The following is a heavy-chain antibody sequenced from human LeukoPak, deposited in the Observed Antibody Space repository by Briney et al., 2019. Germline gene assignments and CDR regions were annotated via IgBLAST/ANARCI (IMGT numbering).Heavy chain of an antibody. CDR3: ARQGSGYYQVPDAFDI. CDR1: GLTFSNAW. D-gene: IGHD3-22*01. J-gene: IGHJ3*02. V-gene: IGHV3-11*04. CDR2: ISSSGSTI. Sequence: GGSLRLSCAASGLTFSNAWMSWVRQAPGKGLEWVSYISSSGSTIYYADSVKGRFTISRDNAKNSLYLQMNSLRAEDTAVYYCARQGSGYYQVPDAFDIWGQGTMVTVSS.